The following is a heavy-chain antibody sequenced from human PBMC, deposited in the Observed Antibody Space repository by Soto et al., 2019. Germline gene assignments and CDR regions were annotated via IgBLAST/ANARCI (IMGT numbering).Heavy chain of an antibody. CDR1: GYTFTSYG. CDR2: ISAYTGNT. D-gene: IGHD1-26*01. Sequence: QVQLVQSGAEVKNPGASVKVSCQASGYTFTSYGTSWVRQAPGHGLEWMGWISAYTGNTNYAQKLQDRVTMNTDTSTSTAYMELRSLRSDDTAVYYCARFDSRIVGFDYWGQGTLVTVSS. V-gene: IGHV1-18*01. J-gene: IGHJ4*02. CDR3: ARFDSRIVGFDY.